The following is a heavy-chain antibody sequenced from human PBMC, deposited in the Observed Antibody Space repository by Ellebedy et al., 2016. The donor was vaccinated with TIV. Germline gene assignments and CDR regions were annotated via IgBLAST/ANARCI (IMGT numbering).Heavy chain of an antibody. D-gene: IGHD2-21*02. CDR1: GYTFTSYD. J-gene: IGHJ4*02. CDR3: ATDPFGLPIPFDY. Sequence: AASVKVSCKASGYTFTSYDINWARQATGQGLEWMGWMNPNSGNTGYAQKFQGRVTMTRNTSISTAYMELSSLRSEDTAVYYCATDPFGLPIPFDYWGQGTLVTVSS. V-gene: IGHV1-8*01. CDR2: MNPNSGNT.